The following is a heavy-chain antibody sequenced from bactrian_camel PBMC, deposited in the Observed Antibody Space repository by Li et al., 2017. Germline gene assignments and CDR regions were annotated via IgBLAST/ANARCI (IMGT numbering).Heavy chain of an antibody. V-gene: IGHV3-1*01. Sequence: VQLVESGGGLVQPGGSLRLSCVASGFTFDDYVMDWIRQAPGKGLEWVSGISWSGSVNYADSVKGRFTISSAGNTLYLQMNSLKPGDAAVYYCAADGGVSDYVPRPFAYWGQGTQVTVS. CDR2: ISWSGSV. J-gene: IGHJ6*01. D-gene: IGHD4*01. CDR3: AADGGVSDYVPRPFAY. CDR1: GFTFDDYV.